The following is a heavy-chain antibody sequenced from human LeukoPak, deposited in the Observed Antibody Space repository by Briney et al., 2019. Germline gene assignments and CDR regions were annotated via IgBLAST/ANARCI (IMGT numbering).Heavy chain of an antibody. V-gene: IGHV3-21*01. J-gene: IGHJ4*02. CDR2: ISSSGSYI. D-gene: IGHD4-23*01. Sequence: GGSLRLSCAASGFTFSSYSMNWVRQAPGKRLEWVSSISSSGSYIFYADSVKGRFTISRDNAKNSLYLQMDSLRAEDTAVYYCARDGGGAVITPVDYWGQGTLVTVSS. CDR1: GFTFSSYS. CDR3: ARDGGGAVITPVDY.